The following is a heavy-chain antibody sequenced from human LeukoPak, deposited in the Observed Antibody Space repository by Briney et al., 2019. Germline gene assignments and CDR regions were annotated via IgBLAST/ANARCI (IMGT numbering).Heavy chain of an antibody. J-gene: IGHJ4*02. Sequence: GGSLRLSCAVSGFTLSSSWMNWVRQAPGKGLEWVANINRDGSAKYYVDSVKGRFTISRDNAKNSLYLQMSSLRAEDTATYYCTRDSGFYTLAPLGYFSKSWGQGTLVIVSS. CDR1: GFTLSSSW. CDR3: TRDSGFYTLAPLGYFSKS. V-gene: IGHV3-7*03. D-gene: IGHD3-3*01. CDR2: INRDGSAK.